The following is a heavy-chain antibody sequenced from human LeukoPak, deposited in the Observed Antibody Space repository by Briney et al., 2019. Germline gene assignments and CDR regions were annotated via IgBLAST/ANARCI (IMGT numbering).Heavy chain of an antibody. J-gene: IGHJ4*02. CDR2: INPNSGGT. V-gene: IGHV1-2*04. CDR1: GYTFTGYY. CDR3: ARGGLLWFGEFGDY. Sequence: ASVKVSCKASGYTFTGYYMHWVRQAPGQGLEWMGWINPNSGGTNYAQKFQGWVTMTRDTFISTAYMELSRLRSDDTAVYYCARGGLLWFGEFGDYWGQGTLVTFSS. D-gene: IGHD3-10*01.